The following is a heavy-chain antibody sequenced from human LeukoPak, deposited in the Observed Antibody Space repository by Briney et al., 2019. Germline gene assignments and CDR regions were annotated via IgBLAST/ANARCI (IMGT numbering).Heavy chain of an antibody. CDR2: ISSSSSYI. Sequence: GGSLRLSCAASGFTFSSYSMNWVRQAPGKGLEWVSSISSSSSYIYYADSVKGRFTISRDNAKNSLYLQMNSLRAEDTAVYYCARDGDYNWNYFDYWGQGTLVTVSS. V-gene: IGHV3-21*01. D-gene: IGHD1-20*01. J-gene: IGHJ4*02. CDR1: GFTFSSYS. CDR3: ARDGDYNWNYFDY.